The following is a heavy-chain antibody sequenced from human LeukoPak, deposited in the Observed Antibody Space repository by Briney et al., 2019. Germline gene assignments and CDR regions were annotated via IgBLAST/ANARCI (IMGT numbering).Heavy chain of an antibody. CDR1: GFTFSSYG. V-gene: IGHV3-30*18. CDR3: AKDLVAVAANYYYYGMDV. Sequence: GRSLRLSCAASGFTFSSYGMHWVRQAPGKGLEWVAVISYDGSNKYYADSVKGRFTISRDNSKNTLYLQMNSLRAEDTAVYYCAKDLVAVAANYYYYGMDVWGQGTTVTVSS. J-gene: IGHJ6*02. CDR2: ISYDGSNK. D-gene: IGHD6-19*01.